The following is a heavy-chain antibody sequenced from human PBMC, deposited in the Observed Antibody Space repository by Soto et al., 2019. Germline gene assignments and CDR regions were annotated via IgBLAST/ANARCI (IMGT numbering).Heavy chain of an antibody. CDR2: ISSSSSST. V-gene: IGHV3-11*06. Sequence: PGGSLRLSCAASGVIFRDFYMSWIRQVPGKGLEWLSKISSSSSSTDYADSVKGRFTISRDNAKNSLYLQMSSLRVEDTAVYYCARDRGGGSIFGGHYGMDVWGQGTTVT. CDR1: GVIFRDFY. D-gene: IGHD3-3*01. J-gene: IGHJ6*02. CDR3: ARDRGGGSIFGGHYGMDV.